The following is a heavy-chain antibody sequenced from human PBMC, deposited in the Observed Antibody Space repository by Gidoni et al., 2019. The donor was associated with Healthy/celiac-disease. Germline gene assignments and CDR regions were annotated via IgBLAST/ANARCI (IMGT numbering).Heavy chain of an antibody. V-gene: IGHV3-20*03. D-gene: IGHD2-15*01. Sequence: DDYGMGWVRQAPGTGLEWVSGINWNGGSTGYADSVKGRFTISRDNAKNSLYLQMNSLRAEDTALYYCARDAGCSGGYCYLDYWGQGTLVTVSS. CDR1: DDYG. CDR3: ARDAGCSGGYCYLDY. CDR2: INWNGGST. J-gene: IGHJ4*02.